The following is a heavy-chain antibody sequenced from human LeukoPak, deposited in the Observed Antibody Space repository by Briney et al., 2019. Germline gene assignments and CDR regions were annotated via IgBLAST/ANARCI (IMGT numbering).Heavy chain of an antibody. CDR1: GFTFDDYA. D-gene: IGHD3-10*01. J-gene: IGHJ4*02. CDR3: AKSTAGSYCFDY. V-gene: IGHV3-9*01. CDR2: ISWNSGSI. Sequence: GGSLRLSCAASGFTFDDYAMHWVRQAPGKGLEWVSGISWNSGSIAYADSVKGRFTISRDNAKNSLYLQMNSLRAEDTALYYCAKSTAGSYCFDYWGQGTLVTVSS.